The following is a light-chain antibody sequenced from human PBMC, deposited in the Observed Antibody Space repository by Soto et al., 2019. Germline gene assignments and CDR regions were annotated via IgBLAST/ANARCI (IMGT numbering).Light chain of an antibody. CDR1: QSISTW. CDR2: AAS. V-gene: IGKV1-39*01. Sequence: DIQMTQYPSTLSASVGDSVTVTCRASQSISTWLAWYQQKPGKAPNLLIYAASSLQSGVPSRFSGSGSGTDFTLTISSLQPEDFATYYCQQSYSTPRTFGQGTKVDIK. J-gene: IGKJ1*01. CDR3: QQSYSTPRT.